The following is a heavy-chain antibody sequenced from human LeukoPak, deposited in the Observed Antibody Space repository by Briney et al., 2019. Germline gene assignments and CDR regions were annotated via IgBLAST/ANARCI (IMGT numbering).Heavy chain of an antibody. J-gene: IGHJ6*03. CDR2: INSDGSST. D-gene: IGHD2-2*01. Sequence: GGSLRLSCAASGFTFSSYWMHWVRQAPGKGLVWVSRINSDGSSTSYADSVKGRFTISRDNSKNTLSLQLNSLRAEDTALYYCAKDSIGHIVVVPAAINRYYNYYMDVWGKGTTVTISS. CDR1: GFTFSSYW. V-gene: IGHV3-74*01. CDR3: AKDSIGHIVVVPAAINRYYNYYMDV.